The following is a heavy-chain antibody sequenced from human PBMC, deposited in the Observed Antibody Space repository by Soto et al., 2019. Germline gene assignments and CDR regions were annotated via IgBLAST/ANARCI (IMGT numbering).Heavy chain of an antibody. D-gene: IGHD1-1*01. V-gene: IGHV5-51*01. J-gene: IGHJ3*02. Sequence: GESLKISCKGSGYSFTSYLIGWVRQMPGKGLEWMGIIYPGDSDTRYSPSFQGQVTTSADKSISTAYLQWSSLKASDTAMYYCATSPFAGSDAFDIWGQGTMVTVSS. CDR3: ATSPFAGSDAFDI. CDR2: IYPGDSDT. CDR1: GYSFTSYL.